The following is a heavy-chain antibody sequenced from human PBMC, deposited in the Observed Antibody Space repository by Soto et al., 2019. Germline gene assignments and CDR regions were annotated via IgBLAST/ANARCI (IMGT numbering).Heavy chain of an antibody. Sequence: TLSLNCTVSGGSVSSGSYYWSWIRQPPGKGLEWIGYIYYRGSTNYNPSLKSRVTISLDKSKNQFSMKLPSVTAADTAVYYCARRATGGWFDPWGQGNLVTVYS. CDR1: GGSVSSGSYY. J-gene: IGHJ5*02. CDR2: IYYRGST. CDR3: ARRATGGWFDP. D-gene: IGHD1-26*01. V-gene: IGHV4-61*01.